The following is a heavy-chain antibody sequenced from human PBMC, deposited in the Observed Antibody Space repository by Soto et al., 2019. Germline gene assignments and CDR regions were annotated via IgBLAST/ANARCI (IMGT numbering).Heavy chain of an antibody. D-gene: IGHD1-26*01. CDR3: GKLPIVLALAFDY. Sequence: EVHLLDSGGGLVQPGGSLRLSCAASGFTFSNYVMSWVRQAPGKGLEWVSSISSSGDNTSYADSVKGRFTISRANSKNTLFLQINSLRAEETAVYYCGKLPIVLALAFDYWGQRTLGTVSS. J-gene: IGHJ4*02. CDR2: ISSSGDNT. CDR1: GFTFSNYV. V-gene: IGHV3-23*01.